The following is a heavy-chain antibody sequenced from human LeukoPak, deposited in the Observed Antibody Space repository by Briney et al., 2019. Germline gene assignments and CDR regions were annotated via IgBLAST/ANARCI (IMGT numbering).Heavy chain of an antibody. Sequence: ASVKVSCKASGYTFTGYNMHWVRQAPGQGLEWMGWINPNNGGKIYAQKFRGRVTMTRDTSISTAYMELSSLRSDDTAVYYCARPLNDYTFDYWGQGTLVTVSS. CDR1: GYTFTGYN. CDR3: ARPLNDYTFDY. V-gene: IGHV1-2*02. CDR2: INPNNGGK. J-gene: IGHJ4*02. D-gene: IGHD4-11*01.